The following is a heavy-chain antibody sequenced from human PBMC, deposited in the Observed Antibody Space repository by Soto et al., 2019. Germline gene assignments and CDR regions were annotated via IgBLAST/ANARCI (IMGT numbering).Heavy chain of an antibody. CDR2: IYYSGST. D-gene: IGHD3-22*01. Sequence: SDTLSHTCTVAGGSASSSGDYWSWLRQPPGKGLEWIGYIYYSGSTNYNPSLKSRVTISVDTSKNQFSLKLSSVTAADTAVYYCARVEGYYDSSGYYFIHAFDIWGQGTMVTVSS. CDR1: GGSASSSGDY. V-gene: IGHV4-61*08. CDR3: ARVEGYYDSSGYYFIHAFDI. J-gene: IGHJ3*02.